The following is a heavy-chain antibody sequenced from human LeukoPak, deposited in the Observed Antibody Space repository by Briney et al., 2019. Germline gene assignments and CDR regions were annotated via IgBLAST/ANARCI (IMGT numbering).Heavy chain of an antibody. Sequence: AGGSLRLSCAASGITLSRYDMHWVRQTAGEGLEWISAIGAAGDTYYSGSVKGRFTISTENAKNSLYLQMNSLRAGDTAVYFCARGHGIWSGSRLANAFDIWGQGTMVTVSS. D-gene: IGHD3-3*01. V-gene: IGHV3-13*01. CDR3: ARGHGIWSGSRLANAFDI. CDR2: IGAAGDT. J-gene: IGHJ3*02. CDR1: GITLSRYD.